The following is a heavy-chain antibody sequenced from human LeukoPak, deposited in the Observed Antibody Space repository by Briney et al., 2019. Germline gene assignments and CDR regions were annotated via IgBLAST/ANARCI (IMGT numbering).Heavy chain of an antibody. CDR1: GFTFSDYW. CDR2: IKQDGSEK. Sequence: GGSLRLSCATSGFTFSDYWMTWVRQAPGKGLEWVANIKQDGSEKNYVDSVEGRFSISRDNAKNSLFLQMSGLRAEDTAVYYCARDLDGFYKYSMDVWGQGTTVFVSS. CDR3: ARDLDGFYKYSMDV. J-gene: IGHJ6*01. V-gene: IGHV3-7*01. D-gene: IGHD5-12*01.